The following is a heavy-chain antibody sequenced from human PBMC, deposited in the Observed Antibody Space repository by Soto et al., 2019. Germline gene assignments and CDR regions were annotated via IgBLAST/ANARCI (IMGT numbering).Heavy chain of an antibody. J-gene: IGHJ4*02. Sequence: VKLVDSGGGLVKPGGSLRLSCAASGFDFTTTWMNWVRLAPGKGLEWVARIKSKNDGGTLDYASPVKGRFTISRDDSTKTSYLQMNSLKTEDTAIYYCSTSGYGGFDYWGQGVLVTVSS. CDR1: GFDFTTTW. D-gene: IGHD5-12*01. V-gene: IGHV3-15*07. CDR2: IKSKNDGGTL. CDR3: STSGYGGFDY.